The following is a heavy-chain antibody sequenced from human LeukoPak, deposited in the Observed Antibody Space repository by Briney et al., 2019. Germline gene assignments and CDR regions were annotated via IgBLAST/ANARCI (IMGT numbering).Heavy chain of an antibody. D-gene: IGHD4-17*01. CDR1: GGSISSYC. Sequence: SETLSLTCTVSGGSISSYCWSWIRQPPGKGLEWIGYIYYSGSTNYNPSLKSRVTISVDTSKNQFSLKLSSVTAADTAVYYCARSLFYGDYGYYFDYWGQGTLVTVSS. J-gene: IGHJ4*02. V-gene: IGHV4-59*01. CDR2: IYYSGST. CDR3: ARSLFYGDYGYYFDY.